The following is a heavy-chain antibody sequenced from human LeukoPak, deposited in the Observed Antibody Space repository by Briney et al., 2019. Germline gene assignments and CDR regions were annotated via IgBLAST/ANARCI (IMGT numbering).Heavy chain of an antibody. CDR1: GFTFSSYA. CDR2: ISYDGSNK. Sequence: GGSLRLSCAASGFTFSSYAMHWVRQAPGKGLEWVAVISYDGSNKYYADSVKGRFTISRDNSKDTLYLQMNSLRAEDTAVYYCARAGAPTDFWSGYFDYWGQGTLVTVSS. D-gene: IGHD3-3*01. V-gene: IGHV3-30-3*01. CDR3: ARAGAPTDFWSGYFDY. J-gene: IGHJ4*02.